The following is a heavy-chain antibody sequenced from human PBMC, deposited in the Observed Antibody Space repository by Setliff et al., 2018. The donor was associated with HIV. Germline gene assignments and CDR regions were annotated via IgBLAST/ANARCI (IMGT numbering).Heavy chain of an antibody. D-gene: IGHD2-15*01. V-gene: IGHV1-18*01. J-gene: IGHJ3*02. CDR2: ISAYNGNT. CDR3: ARDRLTAGKYCSDSRRDDAFDI. CDR1: GYTFTNYG. Sequence: GASVKVSCKASGYTFTNYGISWVRQAPGQGLEWVGWISAYNGNTNYAQKLQGRVTMTTDTSTYTAFMELRSLKSDDTAVYYCARDRLTAGKYCSDSRRDDAFDIWGQGTMVTVSS.